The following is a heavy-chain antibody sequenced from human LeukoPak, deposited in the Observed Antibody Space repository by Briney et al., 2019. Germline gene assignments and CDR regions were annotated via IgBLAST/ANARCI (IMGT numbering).Heavy chain of an antibody. CDR2: IKQDGSEK. Sequence: GGSLRLSCAASGFTFSSYWMSWVRQAPGKGLEWVANIKQDGSEKYYADSMKGRFTISRDNAKNSLYLQMNSLRAEDTAVYYCARDYQPLLYYMDVWGKGTTVTVSS. J-gene: IGHJ6*03. CDR1: GFTFSSYW. V-gene: IGHV3-7*01. CDR3: ARDYQPLLYYMDV. D-gene: IGHD2-2*01.